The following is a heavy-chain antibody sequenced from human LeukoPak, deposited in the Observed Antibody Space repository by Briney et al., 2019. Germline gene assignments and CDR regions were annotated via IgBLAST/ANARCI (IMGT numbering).Heavy chain of an antibody. CDR3: ARGFVYCGRDCYQSERAFDI. CDR2: INPNGGGA. D-gene: IGHD2-21*01. CDR1: GYTFTGYY. V-gene: IGHV1-2*02. J-gene: IGHJ3*02. Sequence: AASVKVSCKASGYTFTGYYMHWVRQAPGQGLEWMGWINPNGGGANYAQKFQDRVTMTRDTSVSTAYMELSSLRSDDTAVYYCARGFVYCGRDCYQSERAFDIWGQGTMVTVSS.